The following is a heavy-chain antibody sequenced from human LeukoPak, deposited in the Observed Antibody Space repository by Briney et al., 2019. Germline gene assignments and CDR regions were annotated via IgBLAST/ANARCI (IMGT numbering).Heavy chain of an antibody. D-gene: IGHD5-18*01. CDR2: IYNSGST. CDR3: ARARPDTAMAVDY. J-gene: IGHJ4*02. CDR1: GGSISSYY. Sequence: SETLSLTCTVSGGSISSYYRSWVRQPPGKGLEWIGYIYNSGSTKYNPSLKSRVTVSVDTSKNQFSLKLSSVTAADTAVYYCARARPDTAMAVDYWGQGTLVTVSS. V-gene: IGHV4-59*01.